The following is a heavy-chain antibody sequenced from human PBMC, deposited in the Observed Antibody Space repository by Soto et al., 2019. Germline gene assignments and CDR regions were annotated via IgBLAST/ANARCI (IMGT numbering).Heavy chain of an antibody. V-gene: IGHV4-61*01. Sequence: TSETLSLTCTVSGGSVSSGSYYWSWVRPPPGKGLEWIGYIYYSGSTNYNPSLKSRVTISVDTSKNQFSLKLSSVTAADTAVYYCARVDFWSGYYVYWGQGTLVTVSS. CDR1: GGSVSSGSYY. CDR2: IYYSGST. D-gene: IGHD3-3*01. CDR3: ARVDFWSGYYVY. J-gene: IGHJ4*02.